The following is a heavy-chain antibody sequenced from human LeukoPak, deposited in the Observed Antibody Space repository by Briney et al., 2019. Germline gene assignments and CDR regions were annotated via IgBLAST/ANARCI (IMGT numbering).Heavy chain of an antibody. V-gene: IGHV4-59*12. CDR2: IRYSGST. CDR3: ARMFGAVIMGTGYFDY. D-gene: IGHD3-3*01. J-gene: IGHJ4*02. Sequence: SETLSLTCTVSGGSISTCYWSWIRQPPGKGLEWIGYIRYSGSTNYNPSLKSRVTISIDMSKNQLSLKLSPVTAADTAVYYCARMFGAVIMGTGYFDYWGQGILVTVSS. CDR1: GGSISTCY.